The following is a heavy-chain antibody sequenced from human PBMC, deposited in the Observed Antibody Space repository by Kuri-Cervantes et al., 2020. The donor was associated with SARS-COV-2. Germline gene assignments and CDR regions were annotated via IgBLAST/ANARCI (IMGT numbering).Heavy chain of an antibody. CDR1: GFTVSSNY. J-gene: IGHJ4*02. CDR2: IYSGGST. CDR3: VKVNNPQAAIYYFDY. Sequence: GESLKISCAASGFTVSSNYMSWVRQAPGKGLEWDSVIYSGGSTYYADSVKGRFTISRDNSKNTLYLQMSSLRAEDTAVYYCVKVNNPQAAIYYFDYWGQGTLVTGSS. D-gene: IGHD2-2*01. V-gene: IGHV3-66*01.